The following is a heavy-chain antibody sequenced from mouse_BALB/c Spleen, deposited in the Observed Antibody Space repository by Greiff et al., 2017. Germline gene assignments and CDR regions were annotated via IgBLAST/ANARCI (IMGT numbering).Heavy chain of an antibody. CDR1: GFTFSDYY. D-gene: IGHD2-1*01. CDR2: ISDGGSFT. Sequence: EVQLVESGGGLVKPGGSLKLSCAASGFTFSDYYMYWVRQTPEKRLEWVATISDGGSFTYYPDSVKGRFTISRDNAKNNLYLQMSSLKSEDTAMYYCARDQGYYGNYGFAYWGQGTLVTVSA. CDR3: ARDQGYYGNYGFAY. J-gene: IGHJ3*01. V-gene: IGHV5-4*02.